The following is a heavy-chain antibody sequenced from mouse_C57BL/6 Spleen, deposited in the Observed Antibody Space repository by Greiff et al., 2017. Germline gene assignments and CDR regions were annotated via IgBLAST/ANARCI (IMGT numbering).Heavy chain of an antibody. CDR1: GYSFTDYN. J-gene: IGHJ2*01. CDR2: INPNSGTP. V-gene: IGHV1-39*01. CDR3: ARGRRDKAFDY. D-gene: IGHD3-3*01. Sequence: EVQLTESGPALVKPGASVKISCKASGYSFTDYNMNWVKQSNGKSLEWIGVINPNSGTPSYNQKFKGKATLTVDQSSSTAYMQLNSLTSEDSAVYYCARGRRDKAFDYWGQGTTLTGSS.